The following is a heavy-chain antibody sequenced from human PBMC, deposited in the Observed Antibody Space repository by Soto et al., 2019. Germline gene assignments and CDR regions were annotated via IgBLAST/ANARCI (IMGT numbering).Heavy chain of an antibody. CDR1: GFTVSNNY. CDR3: APHPGGGGY. J-gene: IGHJ4*02. V-gene: IGHV3-53*01. D-gene: IGHD3-10*01. CDR2: IYSGGYT. Sequence: EVQLVESGGGLIQPGGSLRLSCAVSGFTVSNNYMSWVRQAPGKGLEGVSVIYSGGYTAYGDSVKGRFTISRDNSKNTLFLQMNSPGPECRAFFFGAPHPGGGGYWGQGTLVTVSS.